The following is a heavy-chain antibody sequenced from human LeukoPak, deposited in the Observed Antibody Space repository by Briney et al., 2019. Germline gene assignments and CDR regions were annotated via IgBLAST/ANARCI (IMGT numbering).Heavy chain of an antibody. CDR2: ISGSGGST. V-gene: IGHV3-23*01. J-gene: IGHJ3*02. Sequence: GGSLGLSCAASGFTLSSYAMRWVRQAPGRGLEWVSAISGSGGSTYYADSVRGRFTISRDNSKNTLYLQMNSLRAEDTAVYYCAKGGSVDTAMVPSAFDIWGQGTMVTVSS. CDR1: GFTLSSYA. CDR3: AKGGSVDTAMVPSAFDI. D-gene: IGHD5-18*01.